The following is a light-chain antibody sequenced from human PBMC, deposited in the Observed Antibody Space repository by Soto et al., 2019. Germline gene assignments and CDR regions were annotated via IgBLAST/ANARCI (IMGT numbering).Light chain of an antibody. CDR3: QQYDSRLRT. Sequence: THSPCPLSQSPGERATLSCRASQRVSNNLAWYQQKPGQAPRLLIYGASTRATGIPARFSGSGSETEFTLTIISRQSADFAVYYCQQYDSRLRTFGQGTKVEIK. V-gene: IGKV3-15*01. J-gene: IGKJ1*01. CDR1: QRVSNN. CDR2: GAS.